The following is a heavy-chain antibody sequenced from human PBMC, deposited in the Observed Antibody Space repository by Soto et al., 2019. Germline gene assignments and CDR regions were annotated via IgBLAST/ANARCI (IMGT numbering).Heavy chain of an antibody. V-gene: IGHV6-1*01. CDR3: ALGICSGGSCYGGEFDP. J-gene: IGHJ5*02. CDR1: GDSVSINSAG. CDR2: TYYRSKWYN. Sequence: SQTLSLTCAISGDSVSINSAGWNWIRQSPSRGLEWLGRTYYRSKWYNDYAVSVKSRITINPDTSKNQFSLQLNSVTPEDTAVYYCALGICSGGSCYGGEFDPWGQGTLVTVSS. D-gene: IGHD2-15*01.